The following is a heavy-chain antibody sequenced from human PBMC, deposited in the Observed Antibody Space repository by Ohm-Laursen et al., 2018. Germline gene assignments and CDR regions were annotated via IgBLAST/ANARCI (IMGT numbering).Heavy chain of an antibody. CDR3: ARRSITGTTEFDY. CDR1: GFTFSSYG. J-gene: IGHJ4*02. V-gene: IGHV3-48*04. Sequence: GSLRLSCAASGFTFSSYGMHWVRQAPGKGLEWVSYISSSGSTIYYADSVKGRFTISRDNANKSLYLQMNSLRAEDTAVYYCARRSITGTTEFDYWGQGTLVTVSS. CDR2: ISSSGSTI. D-gene: IGHD1-7*01.